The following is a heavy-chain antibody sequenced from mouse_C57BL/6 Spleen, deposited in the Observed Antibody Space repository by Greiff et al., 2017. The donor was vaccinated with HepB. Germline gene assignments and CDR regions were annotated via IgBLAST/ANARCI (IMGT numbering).Heavy chain of an antibody. V-gene: IGHV5-17*01. D-gene: IGHD1-1*01. CDR1: GFTFSDYG. Sequence: EVMLVESGGGLVKPGGSLKLSCAASGFTFSDYGMHWVRQAPEKGLEWVAYISSGSSTIYYADTVKGRFTISRDNAKNTLFLQMTSLRSEDTAMYYCARGHYYGSRDYFDYWGQGTTLTVSS. CDR3: ARGHYYGSRDYFDY. J-gene: IGHJ2*01. CDR2: ISSGSSTI.